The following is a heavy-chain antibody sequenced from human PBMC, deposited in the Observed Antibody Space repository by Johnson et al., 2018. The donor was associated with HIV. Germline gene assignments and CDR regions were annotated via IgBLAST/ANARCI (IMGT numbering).Heavy chain of an antibody. J-gene: IGHJ3*02. CDR2: ISSNHNAI. CDR3: DRDRGSSWQHEAFDI. CDR1: GFTSGDYT. Sequence: DVQVVESGGGLVQPGRSLRLSCAASGFTSGDYTMNWIRQAPGKGLEWVSYISSNHNAIYYADSVKGRFTISRANPKNSLYLQMNSLRAEDTAVYYCDRDRGSSWQHEAFDIWGQGTMVTVSS. V-gene: IGHV3-48*04. D-gene: IGHD6-13*01.